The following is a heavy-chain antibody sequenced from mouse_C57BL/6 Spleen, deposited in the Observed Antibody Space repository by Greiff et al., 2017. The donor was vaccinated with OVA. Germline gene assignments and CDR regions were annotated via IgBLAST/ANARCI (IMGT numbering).Heavy chain of an antibody. CDR2: ILPGSGST. CDR1: GYTFTGYW. Sequence: QVQLQQSGAELMKPGASVKLSCKATGYTFTGYWIEWVKQRPGHGLEWIGEILPGSGSTNYNEKFESKATFTTDTSSNTAYMQLTSLTTEDSAIYYCARCDCCGSSYSLAYWGQGTLVTVSA. V-gene: IGHV1-9*01. CDR3: ARCDCCGSSYSLAY. D-gene: IGHD1-1*01. J-gene: IGHJ3*01.